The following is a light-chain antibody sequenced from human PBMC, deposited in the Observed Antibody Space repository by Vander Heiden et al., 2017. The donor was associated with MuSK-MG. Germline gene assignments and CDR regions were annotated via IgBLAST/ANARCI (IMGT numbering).Light chain of an antibody. CDR3: SSYTITSTLYV. Sequence: QSALPQPASVSGSPGQSITSSCTGTSSDIGSYRYVSWYHHHPGKAPKLIIYEVTHRPSGISTRFSGSKSGRTASLTISGLQAEDEADYYCSSYTITSTLYVFGTGTKVTVL. J-gene: IGLJ1*01. CDR2: EVT. CDR1: SSDIGSYRY. V-gene: IGLV2-14*01.